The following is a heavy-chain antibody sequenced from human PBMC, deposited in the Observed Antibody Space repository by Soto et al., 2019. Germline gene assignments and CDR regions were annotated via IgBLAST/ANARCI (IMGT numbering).Heavy chain of an antibody. CDR2: INPTGTMT. Sequence: ASVKVSCKASGYTFTSYYMHWVRQAPGQGLEWMGIINPTGTMTRYSERFQGRLIMTRDTSTGTDYMELSSLTSEDTAVYFCARDTGGDHDAFDIWGQGTMVTVSS. J-gene: IGHJ3*02. CDR3: ARDTGGDHDAFDI. V-gene: IGHV1-46*01. D-gene: IGHD2-8*02. CDR1: GYTFTSYY.